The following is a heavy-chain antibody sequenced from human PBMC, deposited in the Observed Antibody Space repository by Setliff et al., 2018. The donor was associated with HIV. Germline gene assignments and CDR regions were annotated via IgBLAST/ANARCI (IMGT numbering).Heavy chain of an antibody. CDR1: GFSFRSYA. Sequence: GESLTISCAASGFSFRSYAVSWVRQAPGKGLEWVSVISGSGDITYYRESVKGRFTVSRDNSNNTVYLQMNSLRAEDTAMYYCAKTQTVITVYGPFDSWGQGTPVTVSS. J-gene: IGHJ4*02. D-gene: IGHD4-4*01. V-gene: IGHV3-23*01. CDR3: AKTQTVITVYGPFDS. CDR2: ISGSGDIT.